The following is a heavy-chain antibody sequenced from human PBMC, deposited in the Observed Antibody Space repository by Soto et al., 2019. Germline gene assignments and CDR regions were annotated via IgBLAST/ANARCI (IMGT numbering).Heavy chain of an antibody. CDR3: ATVFGVVTHFDY. V-gene: IGHV1-18*01. D-gene: IGHD3-3*01. CDR2: ISADNGNT. J-gene: IGHJ4*02. Sequence: ASVKVSCKASGYSFTSYGISWVRQAPGQGLEWMGWISADNGNTNYAQKLQGRVTMTTDTSASTAYMELSSLTSADTAVYYCATVFGVVTHFDYWGQGTLVTVSS. CDR1: GYSFTSYG.